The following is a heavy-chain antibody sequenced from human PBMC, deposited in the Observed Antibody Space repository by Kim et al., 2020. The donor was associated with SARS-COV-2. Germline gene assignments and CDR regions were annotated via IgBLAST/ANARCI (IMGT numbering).Heavy chain of an antibody. CDR3: AKTLEGEWELPNYYYYGMDV. CDR2: ISYDGSNK. J-gene: IGHJ6*02. D-gene: IGHD1-26*01. CDR1: GFTFSSYG. V-gene: IGHV3-30*18. Sequence: GGSLRLSCAASGFTFSSYGMHWVRQAPGKGLEWVAVISYDGSNKYYADSVKGRFTISRDNSKNTLYLQMNSLRAEDTAVYYCAKTLEGEWELPNYYYYGMDVWGQGTTVTVSS.